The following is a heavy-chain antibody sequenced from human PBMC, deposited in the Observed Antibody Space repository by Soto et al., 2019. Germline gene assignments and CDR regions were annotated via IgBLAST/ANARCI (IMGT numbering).Heavy chain of an antibody. Sequence: QVQLVQSGDEVRKTGSSVKVSCKASGYIFVNYGIAWVRQAPGQGLEWMGWMGPYSGNTHYASKVQGRLTMTTDTSTSTAYMDLGSLTSDDTAVYYFAMVDNYVTPTPHDVWGQGTTVTVSS. CDR3: AMVDNYVTPTPHDV. D-gene: IGHD3-16*01. J-gene: IGHJ6*02. V-gene: IGHV1-18*01. CDR2: MGPYSGNT. CDR1: GYIFVNYG.